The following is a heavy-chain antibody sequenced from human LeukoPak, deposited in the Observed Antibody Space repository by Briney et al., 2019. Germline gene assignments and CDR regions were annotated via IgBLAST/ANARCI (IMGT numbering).Heavy chain of an antibody. CDR3: AANSADYNTLGSSYKV. D-gene: IGHD3-10*01. CDR1: GGSISSSSHY. J-gene: IGHJ4*02. CDR2: IYYSGST. V-gene: IGHV4-39*01. Sequence: SETLSLTCTVSGGSISSSSHYGGWIRQPPGKGLEWIGTIYYSGSTYYNPSLKSRVTISVDTSKNQFSLKLNSVTAADTAVFYCAANSADYNTLGSSYKVWGQGTLVTVSS.